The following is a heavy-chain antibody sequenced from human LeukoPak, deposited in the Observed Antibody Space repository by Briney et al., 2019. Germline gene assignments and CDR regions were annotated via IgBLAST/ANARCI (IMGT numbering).Heavy chain of an antibody. CDR1: GFTFSDYY. CDR2: ISSSGSTI. J-gene: IGHJ6*02. CDR3: ARDSGSYEGPIYYYYGMDV. Sequence: GGSLRLSCAASGFTFSDYYMSWIRQAPGKGLEWVSYISSSGSTIYYADSVKGRFTISRDNAKNSLYLQMNSLRAEDTAVYYCARDSGSYEGPIYYYYGMDVWGQGTTVTVSS. V-gene: IGHV3-11*04. D-gene: IGHD1-26*01.